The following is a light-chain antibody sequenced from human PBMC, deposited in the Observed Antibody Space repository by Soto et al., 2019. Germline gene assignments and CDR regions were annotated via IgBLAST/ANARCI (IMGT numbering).Light chain of an antibody. J-gene: IGLJ2*01. V-gene: IGLV1-44*01. CDR2: SNN. Sequence: SVLTQPPSASGTPGQRVTISCSGSSSNIGSNSVNWYQQLPGTAPKLLIYSNNQRPSGVPDRFSGSKSGTSASLAISGLLSEDEAVYYCAAWDDSLNGVVFGGGTQLTVL. CDR1: SSNIGSNS. CDR3: AAWDDSLNGVV.